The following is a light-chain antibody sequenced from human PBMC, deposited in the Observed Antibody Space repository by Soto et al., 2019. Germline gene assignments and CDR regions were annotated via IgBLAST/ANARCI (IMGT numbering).Light chain of an antibody. V-gene: IGLV4-69*01. Sequence: QLVLTQSPSASASLGASVKLTCTLSSGHSSYAIAWHQQQPEKGPRYLMKLNSDGSHSKGDGLPHRFSGSSSGAERYLTISSLQSEDEADYYCQTWGSGTVVFGGGTKLTVL. J-gene: IGLJ2*01. CDR2: LNSDGSH. CDR3: QTWGSGTVV. CDR1: SGHSSYA.